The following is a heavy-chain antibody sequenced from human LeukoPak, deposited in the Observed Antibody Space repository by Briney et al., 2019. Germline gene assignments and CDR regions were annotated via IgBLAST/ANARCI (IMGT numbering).Heavy chain of an antibody. CDR1: GGSISSSSYY. V-gene: IGHV4-39*07. D-gene: IGHD3-10*01. J-gene: IGHJ5*02. CDR2: IYRSGST. CDR3: ARTYYGDNWFDP. Sequence: PSETLSLTCTVSGGSISSSSYYWGWIRQPPGKGLEWIGSIYRSGSTYYNPSLKSRVTISVDTSKNQFSLKLTSVTAADTAVYYCARTYYGDNWFDPWGQGTLVTVSS.